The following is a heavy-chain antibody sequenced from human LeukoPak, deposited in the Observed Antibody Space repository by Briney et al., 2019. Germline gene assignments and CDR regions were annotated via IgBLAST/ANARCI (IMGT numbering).Heavy chain of an antibody. CDR1: GYAFTDYH. CDR2: ISAYNGNT. D-gene: IGHD2-15*01. J-gene: IGHJ5*02. CDR3: ARVVVVVVAARVSWFDP. V-gene: IGHV1-18*04. Sequence: ASVKVSCKASGYAFTDYHIHWVRQAPGQGLEWMGWISAYNGNTNYAQKLQGRVTMTTDTSTSTAYMELRSLRSDDTAVYYCARVVVVVVAARVSWFDPWGQGTLVTVSS.